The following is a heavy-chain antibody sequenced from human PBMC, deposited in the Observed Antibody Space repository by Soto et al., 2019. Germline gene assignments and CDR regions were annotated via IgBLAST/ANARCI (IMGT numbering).Heavy chain of an antibody. V-gene: IGHV3-48*02. D-gene: IGHD6-19*01. CDR3: ARASNSGWSDS. CDR1: GFTFSTYG. Sequence: GGSLRLSCSDSGFTFSTYGMNWVRQAPGKGLEWVSYISSSSSTIYYADSVKGRFTISRDNAKNSLSLQMNSLRDEDTAVYYCARASNSGWSDSWGQGTLVTVSS. CDR2: ISSSSSTI. J-gene: IGHJ5*01.